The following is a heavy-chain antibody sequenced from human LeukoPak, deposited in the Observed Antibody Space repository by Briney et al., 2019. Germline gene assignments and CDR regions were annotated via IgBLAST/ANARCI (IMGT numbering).Heavy chain of an antibody. CDR1: GYTFTGYY. J-gene: IGHJ3*02. CDR3: ARSPIAEDHDAFDI. Sequence: ASVKVSCKASGYTFTGYYMHRVRQAPRQGLEWMGRINPNSGGTNYAQKFQGRVTMTRDTSISTAYMELSRLRSDDTAVYYCARSPIAEDHDAFDIWGQGTMVTVSS. D-gene: IGHD6-13*01. V-gene: IGHV1-2*06. CDR2: INPNSGGT.